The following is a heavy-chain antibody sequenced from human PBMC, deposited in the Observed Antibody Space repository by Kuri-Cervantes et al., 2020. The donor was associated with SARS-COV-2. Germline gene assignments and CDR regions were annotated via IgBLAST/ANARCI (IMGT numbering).Heavy chain of an antibody. CDR2: INHSGST. V-gene: IGHV4-34*01. J-gene: IGHJ6*03. Sequence: SQTLSLTCAVYGGSFSGYYWSWIRQPPGKGLEWIGEINHSGSTNYNPSLKSRATISVDTSKNQFSLKLSSVTAADTAVYYCARARIAADGGYYYMDVWGKGTTVTVSS. CDR3: ARARIAADGGYYYMDV. D-gene: IGHD6-25*01. CDR1: GGSFSGYY.